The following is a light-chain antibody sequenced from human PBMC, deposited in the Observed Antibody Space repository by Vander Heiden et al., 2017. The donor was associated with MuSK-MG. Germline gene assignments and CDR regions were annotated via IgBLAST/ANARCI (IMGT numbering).Light chain of an antibody. J-gene: IGLJ2*01. Sequence: SALTQPASVSGSPGQSITIPCPGGSPDIGGSDFVAWYQQRPGKAPKLILHGVSNRPSGVSDRFSGSKSGDTASLTISGLQAEDDADYYCSSFSSNTTLVFGGGTKVTVL. CDR1: SPDIGGSDF. CDR2: GVS. CDR3: SSFSSNTTLV. V-gene: IGLV2-14*03.